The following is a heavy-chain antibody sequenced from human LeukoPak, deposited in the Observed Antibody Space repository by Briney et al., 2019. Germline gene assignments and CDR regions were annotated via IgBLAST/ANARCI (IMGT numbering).Heavy chain of an antibody. V-gene: IGHV3-43*02. D-gene: IGHD6-13*01. CDR2: ISGDGGTT. Sequence: GGSLRLSCAASGFTFDDYAMHWVRQAPGKGLEWVSLISGDGGTTYYADSLKGRFTISRDNSKNSLYLQMNSLRNEDTALYYCAKDKQAAAAGLYYYGMDVWGQGTTVIVTS. CDR3: AKDKQAAAAGLYYYGMDV. CDR1: GFTFDDYA. J-gene: IGHJ6*02.